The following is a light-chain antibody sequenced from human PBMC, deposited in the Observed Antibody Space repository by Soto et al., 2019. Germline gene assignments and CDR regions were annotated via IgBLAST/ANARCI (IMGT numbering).Light chain of an antibody. Sequence: EIVLTQSPGTLSLSPGERATLSCRASQIVTSSYLAWDQQKPGQAPRLLIYGASSRATGIPDRVSSSGSGTDFTLTISRLEPEDFAVYYCQHYCSSPAFGGGTKLEIK. CDR1: QIVTSSY. CDR2: GAS. J-gene: IGKJ4*01. CDR3: QHYCSSPA. V-gene: IGKV3-20*01.